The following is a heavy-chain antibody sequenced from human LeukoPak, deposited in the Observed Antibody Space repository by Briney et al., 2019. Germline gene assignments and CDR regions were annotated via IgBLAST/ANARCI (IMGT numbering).Heavy chain of an antibody. V-gene: IGHV3-30*04. Sequence: GRSLRLSCAASGFTFSSYAMHWVRQAPGKGLEWVAVISYDGSNKYYADSVKGRFTISRDNSKNTLYLQMNSLRAEDTAVYYCARDGCSSTSCYFWYFDLWDRGTLVTVSS. CDR3: ARDGCSSTSCYFWYFDL. D-gene: IGHD2-2*01. J-gene: IGHJ2*01. CDR1: GFTFSSYA. CDR2: ISYDGSNK.